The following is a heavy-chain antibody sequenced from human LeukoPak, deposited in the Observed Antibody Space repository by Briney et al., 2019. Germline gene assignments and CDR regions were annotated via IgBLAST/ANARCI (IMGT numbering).Heavy chain of an antibody. D-gene: IGHD3-22*01. J-gene: IGHJ4*02. CDR1: GDSISTGGYY. Sequence: SQTLSLTCTVSGDSISTGGYYWSWVRQHPGRGFEWIGNIYFSGSTNYNPSLKRRVAISVDTSKNQFFLNLTSVTVADTAVYYCARVQTYFFDSRGLFYFDYWGQGTLVTVSS. CDR3: ARVQTYFFDSRGLFYFDY. CDR2: IYFSGST. V-gene: IGHV4-31*03.